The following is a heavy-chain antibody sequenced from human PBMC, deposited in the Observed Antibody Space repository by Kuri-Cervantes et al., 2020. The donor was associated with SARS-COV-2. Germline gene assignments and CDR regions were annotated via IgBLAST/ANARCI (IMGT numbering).Heavy chain of an antibody. CDR2: IYYSGST. Sequence: GSLRLSCTVSGGSISSSSYYWGWIRQPPGKGLEWIGSIYYSGSTYYNPSLKSRATISVDTSKNQFSLKLSSVTAADTAVYYCAREFIVPAAILDYWGQGTLVTGSS. CDR1: GGSISSSSYY. CDR3: AREFIVPAAILDY. J-gene: IGHJ4*02. D-gene: IGHD2-2*01. V-gene: IGHV4-39*02.